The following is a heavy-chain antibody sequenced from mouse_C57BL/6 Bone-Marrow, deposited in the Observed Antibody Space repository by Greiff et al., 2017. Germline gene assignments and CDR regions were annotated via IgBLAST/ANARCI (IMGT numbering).Heavy chain of an antibody. V-gene: IGHV1-64*01. Sequence: VQLQQPGAELVKPGASVTLSCKASGYTFTSYWMHWVKQRPGQGLEWIGLIHPDSGSTNYNEKFKSKATLTVDKSSSTAYLQLSSLTSEDSAVYYGARLLLDYWGQGTTLTVSA. D-gene: IGHD1-1*01. CDR3: ARLLLDY. J-gene: IGHJ2*01. CDR1: GYTFTSYW. CDR2: IHPDSGST.